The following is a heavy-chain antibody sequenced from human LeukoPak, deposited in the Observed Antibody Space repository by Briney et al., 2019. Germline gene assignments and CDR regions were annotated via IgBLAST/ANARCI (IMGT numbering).Heavy chain of an antibody. CDR1: GFTFSSYG. J-gene: IGHJ1*01. CDR3: AKISPRRITIFGVVTPEGQH. CDR2: IRYDGSNK. V-gene: IGHV3-30*02. Sequence: GGSLRLSCAASGFTFSSYGMHWVRQAPGKGLEWVAFIRYDGSNKYYADSVKGRFTISRDNSKNTLYLQMNSLRAEDTAVYYCAKISPRRITIFGVVTPEGQHWGQGTLVTVSS. D-gene: IGHD3-3*01.